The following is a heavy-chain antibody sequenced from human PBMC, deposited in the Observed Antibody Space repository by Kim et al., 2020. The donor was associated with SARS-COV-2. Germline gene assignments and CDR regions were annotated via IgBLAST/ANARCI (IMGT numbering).Heavy chain of an antibody. J-gene: IGHJ3*02. D-gene: IGHD2-21*01. Sequence: ADSVKDRFTISRDNANSSLYRQMNSLGAEDTAVYYCARDEGDWISNAFDIWGQGTMVTVSS. CDR3: ARDEGDWISNAFDI. V-gene: IGHV3-21*01.